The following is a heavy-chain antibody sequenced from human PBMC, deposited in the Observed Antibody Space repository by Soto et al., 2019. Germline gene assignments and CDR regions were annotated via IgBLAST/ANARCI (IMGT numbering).Heavy chain of an antibody. CDR1: GGTFSSYA. CDR3: ARDFEFGVADIYDY. Sequence: SVKVSCKASGGTFSSYAISWMRQALGQGLEWMGGIIPIFGTANYAQKFQGRVTITADESTSTAYMELSSLRSEDTAVYYCARDFEFGVADIYDYWGQGTLVTVSS. D-gene: IGHD3-3*01. V-gene: IGHV1-69*13. J-gene: IGHJ4*02. CDR2: IIPIFGTA.